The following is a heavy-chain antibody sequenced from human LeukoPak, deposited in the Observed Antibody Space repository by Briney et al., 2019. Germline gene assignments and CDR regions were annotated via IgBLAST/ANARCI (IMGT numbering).Heavy chain of an antibody. Sequence: ASVKVSCEASGYTFTSYYMHWVRRAPGQGLEWMGIINPSGGSTSYAQKFQGRVTMTRDTSTSTVYMELSSLRSEDTAVYYCARAGAVYDIVVVPAAPTKPYYYYYYMDVWGKGTTVTVSS. V-gene: IGHV1-46*03. J-gene: IGHJ6*03. CDR3: ARAGAVYDIVVVPAAPTKPYYYYYYMDV. CDR2: INPSGGST. CDR1: GYTFTSYY. D-gene: IGHD2-2*01.